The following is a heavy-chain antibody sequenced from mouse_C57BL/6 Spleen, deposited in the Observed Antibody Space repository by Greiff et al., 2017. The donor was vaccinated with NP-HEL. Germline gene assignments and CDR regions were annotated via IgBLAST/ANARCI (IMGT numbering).Heavy chain of an antibody. CDR1: GYTFTSYG. Sequence: VKLQESGAELARPGASVKLSCKASGYTFTSYGISWVKQRTGQGLEWIGEIYPRSGNTYYNEKFKGKATLTADKSSSTAYMELRSLTSEDSAVYFCARRGDWGYYGSSYDYAMDYWGQGTSVTVSS. CDR3: ARRGDWGYYGSSYDYAMDY. J-gene: IGHJ4*01. CDR2: IYPRSGNT. V-gene: IGHV1-81*01. D-gene: IGHD1-1*01.